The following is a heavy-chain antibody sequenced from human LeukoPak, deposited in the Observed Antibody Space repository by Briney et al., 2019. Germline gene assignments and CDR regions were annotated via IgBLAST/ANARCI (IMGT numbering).Heavy chain of an antibody. CDR2: IRYDGSNK. V-gene: IGHV3-33*01. D-gene: IGHD2-15*01. Sequence: PGRSLRLSCAASGFTFSSYGMNWVRQAPGKGLEWVAVIRYDGSNKYYADSVKGRFTISRDNSKNTLYLQMNSLRAEDTAVYYCARAKAYCSGGSCYSDYYYGMDVWGKGTTVSVSS. CDR1: GFTFSSYG. CDR3: ARAKAYCSGGSCYSDYYYGMDV. J-gene: IGHJ6*04.